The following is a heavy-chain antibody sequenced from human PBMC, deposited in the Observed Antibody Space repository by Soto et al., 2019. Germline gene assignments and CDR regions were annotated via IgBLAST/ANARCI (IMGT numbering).Heavy chain of an antibody. CDR1: GYTLTSYD. J-gene: IGHJ4*01. Sequence: QVQLVQTGAEVKKPGASVKVSCKASGYTLTSYDMNWVRQATGQGLEWMGWMNPNSGNTGYAQKFQGRVTMTRNTAINTAYMELSSLSSEDTAVYYCAIVGARPPDYWGHGTLVTVSS. V-gene: IGHV1-8*02. D-gene: IGHD1-26*01. CDR3: AIVGARPPDY. CDR2: MNPNSGNT.